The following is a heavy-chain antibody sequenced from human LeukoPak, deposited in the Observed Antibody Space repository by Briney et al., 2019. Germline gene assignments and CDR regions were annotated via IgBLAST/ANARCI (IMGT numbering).Heavy chain of an antibody. CDR1: GFTFSRYS. D-gene: IGHD3-10*01. CDR3: AILWFDSPLDDY. CDR2: ISSSSSYI. Sequence: GGSLRLSCAASGFTFSRYSMNWVRQAPGKGLEWVSSISSSSSYIYYADSVKGRFTISRDNAKNSLYLQMNSLRAEDTAVYYCAILWFDSPLDDYWGQGTLVTVSS. J-gene: IGHJ4*02. V-gene: IGHV3-21*01.